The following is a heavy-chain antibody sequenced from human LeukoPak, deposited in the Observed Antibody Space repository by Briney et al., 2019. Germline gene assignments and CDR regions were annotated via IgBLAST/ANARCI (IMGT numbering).Heavy chain of an antibody. CDR3: AKEGYDQSSGYFDY. Sequence: GGSLRLSCAASRFTFSSYAMSWVRQAPGKGLDWVSAISGTGSNTYYADSVKGRFTISRDNSENTLYLQMNSLRAEDTAVYYCAKEGYDQSSGYFDYWGQGTLVTVSS. V-gene: IGHV3-23*01. D-gene: IGHD3-22*01. CDR1: RFTFSSYA. CDR2: ISGTGSNT. J-gene: IGHJ4*02.